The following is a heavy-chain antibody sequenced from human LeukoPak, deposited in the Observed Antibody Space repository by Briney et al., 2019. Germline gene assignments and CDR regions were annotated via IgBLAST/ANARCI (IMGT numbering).Heavy chain of an antibody. Sequence: SQTLSLTCTVSGGSITSGANYWTWIRQHPGKDLEWIGYIYYNGNTFYNPSLKSRLTISVDTSKNQFSLKLTSVTAADTAVYYCARAPIYNEHADWFDPWGQGTLVTVSS. D-gene: IGHD5-24*01. CDR1: GGSITSGANY. CDR3: ARAPIYNEHADWFDP. V-gene: IGHV4-31*02. J-gene: IGHJ5*02. CDR2: IYYNGNT.